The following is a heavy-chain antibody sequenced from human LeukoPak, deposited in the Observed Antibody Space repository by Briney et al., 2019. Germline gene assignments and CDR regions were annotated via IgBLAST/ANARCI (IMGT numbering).Heavy chain of an antibody. CDR1: GGSISGYY. V-gene: IGHV4-59*01. CDR2: IYYSGST. J-gene: IGHJ2*01. CDR3: ATYRTSFIYWYFDR. Sequence: ASETLSLTCTVSGGSISGYYWSWIRQPPGKGLEWIGYIYYSGSTNYNPSLKSRVSLSVDTSKNQFSLELSSVTAADTAVYYCATYRTSFIYWYFDRRGRGTLVTVSS. D-gene: IGHD2-2*01.